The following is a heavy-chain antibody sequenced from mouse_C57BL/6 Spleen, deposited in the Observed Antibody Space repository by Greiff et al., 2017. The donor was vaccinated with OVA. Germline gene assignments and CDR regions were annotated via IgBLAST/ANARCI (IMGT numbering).Heavy chain of an antibody. D-gene: IGHD5-1*01. Sequence: EVMLVESGGGLVKPGGSLKLSCAASGFTFSDYGMHWVRQAPEKGLEWVAYISSGSSTIYYADTVKGRFTISRDNAKNTLFLQMTSLRSEDTAMYYCARPYLEGAYYAMDYWGQGTSVTVSS. J-gene: IGHJ4*01. CDR2: ISSGSSTI. CDR3: ARPYLEGAYYAMDY. CDR1: GFTFSDYG. V-gene: IGHV5-17*01.